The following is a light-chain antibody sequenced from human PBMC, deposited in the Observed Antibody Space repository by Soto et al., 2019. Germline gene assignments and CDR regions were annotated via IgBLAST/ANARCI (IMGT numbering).Light chain of an antibody. CDR1: RSGVGSYNR. J-gene: IGLJ1*01. CDR2: EVN. V-gene: IGLV2-18*01. Sequence: VRTPPPSGSVSPEQSFTISCTGTRSGVGSYNRVSWYQQPPGKAPKLLIYEVNNRPWWVPDRFSGSKSGNTASLTISGLLAEDVANYYCSFYTRTDTCVFGHGTKVTVL. CDR3: SFYTRTDTCV.